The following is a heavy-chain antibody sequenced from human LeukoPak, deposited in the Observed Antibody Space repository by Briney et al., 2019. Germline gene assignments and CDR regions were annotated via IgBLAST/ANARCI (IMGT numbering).Heavy chain of an antibody. CDR2: IYYSGST. V-gene: IGHV4-39*01. CDR3: ARYYYDSSGYSSSDY. CDR1: GGSTSSSSYY. Sequence: SETLSLTCTVSGGSTSSSSYYWGWIRQPPGKGLEWIGSIYYSGSTYYNPSLKSRVTISVDTSKNQFSLKLSSVTAADTAVYYCARYYYDSSGYSSSDYWGQGTLVTVSS. J-gene: IGHJ4*02. D-gene: IGHD3-22*01.